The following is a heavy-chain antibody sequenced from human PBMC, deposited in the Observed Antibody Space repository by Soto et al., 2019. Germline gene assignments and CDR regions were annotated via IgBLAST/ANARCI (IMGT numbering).Heavy chain of an antibody. D-gene: IGHD2-15*01. CDR3: AKEGGGGVAATTIQVGHFQH. Sequence: EVQLVESGGGLVRPGRSLRLSCAASGFTFDDYAMHCVRQAPGKGLEWVSGIRCNSGSIGHAGSVKGRLTISRDNAKNALYLQRSSLRAEDTGLKYGAKEGGGGVAATTIQVGHFQHWGQGTLVTVSS. J-gene: IGHJ1*01. CDR2: IRCNSGSI. V-gene: IGHV3-9*01. CDR1: GFTFDDYA.